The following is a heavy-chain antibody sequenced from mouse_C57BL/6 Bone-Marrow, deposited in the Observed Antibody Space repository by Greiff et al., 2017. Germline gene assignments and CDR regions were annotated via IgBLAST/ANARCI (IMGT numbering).Heavy chain of an antibody. V-gene: IGHV14-3*01. D-gene: IGHD2-4*01. CDR2: IDPANGNT. Sequence: EVQLVESVAELVRPGASVKLSCTASGFNIKNTYMHWVKQRPEQGLEWIGRIDPANGNTKYAPKFQGKATITAYTSSNTAYLQLSSLTSEDTAIYYGASGRLRREGFAYWGQGTLVTVSA. CDR1: GFNIKNTY. J-gene: IGHJ3*01. CDR3: ASGRLRREGFAY.